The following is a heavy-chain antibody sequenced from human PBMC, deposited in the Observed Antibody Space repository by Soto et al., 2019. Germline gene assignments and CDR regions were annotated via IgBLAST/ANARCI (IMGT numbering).Heavy chain of an antibody. CDR3: ARRSSGSYGWFDP. D-gene: IGHD1-26*01. CDR2: MYQSGTT. J-gene: IGHJ5*02. Sequence: PSETLSLTCLVSGYSISSGHHWGWVRQPPGKGLEWIGLMYQSGTTYYNPSLKSRVTMTVDTSKNQFSLNLNSVSAADTAVYYCARRSSGSYGWFDPWGQGTLVTVSS. CDR1: GYSISSGHH. V-gene: IGHV4-38-2*01.